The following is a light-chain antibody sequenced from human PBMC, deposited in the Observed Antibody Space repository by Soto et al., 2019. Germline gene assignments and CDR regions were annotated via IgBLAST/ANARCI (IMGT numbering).Light chain of an antibody. V-gene: IGKV1-5*01. J-gene: IGKJ1*01. CDR2: DSY. Sequence: PITQSPTTLSASVGASVTITCRASQSVNNWLAWYQQKPGTAPRLLSFDSYKLESGVPSRLSVSGSGTEFILTLCSMQADDFATDYCQQYNTFSTFFQGTKVDI. CDR3: QQYNTFST. CDR1: QSVNNW.